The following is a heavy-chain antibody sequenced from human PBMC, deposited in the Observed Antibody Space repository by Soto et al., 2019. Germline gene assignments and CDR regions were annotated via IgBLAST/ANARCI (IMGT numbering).Heavy chain of an antibody. Sequence: SVKVSCKASGYTFTSYYMHWVRQAPVQGLEWMGIINPSGGSTSYAQKFQGRVTMTRDTSTSTVYMELSSLRPEDTAVYYCARDRTIVGATHYFDYWGQGTLVTVSS. CDR3: ARDRTIVGATHYFDY. CDR1: GYTFTSYY. CDR2: INPSGGST. V-gene: IGHV1-46*01. J-gene: IGHJ4*02. D-gene: IGHD1-26*01.